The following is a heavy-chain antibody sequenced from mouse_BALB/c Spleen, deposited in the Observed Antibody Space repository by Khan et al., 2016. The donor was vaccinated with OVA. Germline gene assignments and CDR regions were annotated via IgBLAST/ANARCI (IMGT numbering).Heavy chain of an antibody. CDR3: ARDGSRYNYAMDY. CDR2: ISYSGST. Sequence: EVQLQESGPGQVKPSQSLSLTCTVTGYSITSDYAWNWIRQFPGNKLEWMGYISYSGSTNYNPSLKSRISITRDTSKNQFFLQLNSVTTEDTATYYCARDGSRYNYAMDYWGQGTSVTVSS. V-gene: IGHV3-2*02. CDR1: GYSITSDYA. J-gene: IGHJ4*01. D-gene: IGHD2-3*01.